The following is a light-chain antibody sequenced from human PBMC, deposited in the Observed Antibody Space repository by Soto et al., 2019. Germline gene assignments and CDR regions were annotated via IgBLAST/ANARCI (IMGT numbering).Light chain of an antibody. Sequence: IKINQSPSTLSAIVGDRVTITCRASESISSWLAWYQQKPGKAPKLLVYQASTLESGVPLRFSGSGSETEFTLTINSLQSDDFATYYCLQYYSYSWTFGQGTKVDIK. V-gene: IGKV1-5*03. J-gene: IGKJ1*01. CDR2: QAS. CDR1: ESISSW. CDR3: LQYYSYSWT.